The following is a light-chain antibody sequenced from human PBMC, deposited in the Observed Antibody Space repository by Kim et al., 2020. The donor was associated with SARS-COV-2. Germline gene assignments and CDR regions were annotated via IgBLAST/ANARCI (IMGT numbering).Light chain of an antibody. CDR3: QQRGGWPLS. CDR2: DTF. J-gene: IGKJ4*01. CDR1: QSIGNN. Sequence: LSPGERATLSCRASQSIGNNLAWYQQKPGQAPRLLIYDTFNRATGIPARFSVSGSGTDFTLTISSLEPEDFAVYYCQQRGGWPLSFGGGTKVDIK. V-gene: IGKV3-11*01.